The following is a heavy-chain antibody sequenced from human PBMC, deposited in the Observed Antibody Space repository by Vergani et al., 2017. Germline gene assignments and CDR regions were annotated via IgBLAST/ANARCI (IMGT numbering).Heavy chain of an antibody. D-gene: IGHD6-6*01. Sequence: QLQLQESGPGLVKPSETLSLTCTVSGGSISSTSYYWGWIRQPPGRGLEWIGSIYYSGSTYYNPSLKSRVTISVDTSKNQFSLKLSSVTAADTAVYYCARSSIAARSGYYYYYMDVWGKGTTVTVSS. V-gene: IGHV4-39*01. J-gene: IGHJ6*03. CDR2: IYYSGST. CDR3: ARSSIAARSGYYYYYMDV. CDR1: GGSISSTSYY.